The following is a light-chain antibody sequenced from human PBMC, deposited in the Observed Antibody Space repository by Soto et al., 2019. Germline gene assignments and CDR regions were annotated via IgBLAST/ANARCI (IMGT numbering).Light chain of an antibody. J-gene: IGLJ2*01. CDR2: GNS. CDR1: SSNIGAGYD. CDR3: SSYTTSSSVV. V-gene: IGLV1-40*01. Sequence: QSVLAQPPSVSGAPGQKVTISCTGSSSNIGAGYDLHWYQQLPGTAPKLLLYGNSNRPSGVPDRFSGSKSANTASLTISGLQAADEADYYCSSYTTSSSVVFGGGTKVTVL.